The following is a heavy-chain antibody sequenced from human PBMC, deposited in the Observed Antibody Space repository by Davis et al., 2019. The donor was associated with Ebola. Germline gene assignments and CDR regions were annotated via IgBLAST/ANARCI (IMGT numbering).Heavy chain of an antibody. V-gene: IGHV4-34*01. D-gene: IGHD1-26*01. J-gene: IGHJ4*02. CDR3: AREATRFDY. CDR2: INHSGST. CDR1: GGSFSGYY. Sequence: PSETLSLTCGVYGGSFSGYYWSWIRQPPGKGLEWIGEINHSGSTNYNPSLKSRVTISVDTSKNQFSLKLSSVTAADTAVYYCAREATRFDYWGQGTLVTVSS.